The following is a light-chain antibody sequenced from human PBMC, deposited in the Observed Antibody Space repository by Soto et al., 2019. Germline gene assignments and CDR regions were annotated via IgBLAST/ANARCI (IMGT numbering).Light chain of an antibody. V-gene: IGLV2-11*01. CDR2: DVF. Sequence: QSALTQPRSVSGSPGQSVTISCTGTSSDVGYYNYVSWYQRHPGKAPKLMIYDVFKRPSGVPDRFSGSKSGNTASLTISGLQAEDEGAYYCCSYAGSYNLYLFGTGTKLTVL. CDR3: CSYAGSYNLYL. CDR1: SSDVGYYNY. J-gene: IGLJ1*01.